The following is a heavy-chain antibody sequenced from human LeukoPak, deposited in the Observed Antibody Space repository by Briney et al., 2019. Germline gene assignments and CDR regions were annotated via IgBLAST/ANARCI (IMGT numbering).Heavy chain of an antibody. Sequence: PGGSLRLSCAASGFTFSYYWMHWVRQAPGKGLVWVSRISSDGSSASYADSLKGRFTMSRDNAKNTLYLQMNSLRAEDTAVYYCARGSAAGDYWGQGTLVTVSS. J-gene: IGHJ4*02. D-gene: IGHD3-10*01. CDR1: GFTFSYYW. CDR3: ARGSAAGDY. V-gene: IGHV3-74*01. CDR2: ISSDGSSA.